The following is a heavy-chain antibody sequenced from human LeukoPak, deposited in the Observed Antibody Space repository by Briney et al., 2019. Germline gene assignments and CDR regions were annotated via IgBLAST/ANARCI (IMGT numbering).Heavy chain of an antibody. CDR3: ARHPRSGYSNGFDAFDI. CDR2: IYYSGST. D-gene: IGHD5-18*01. V-gene: IGHV4-39*01. J-gene: IGHJ3*02. CDR1: GGSISSSSYY. Sequence: PSETLSLTCTVSGGSISSSSYYWGWIRQPPGKGLEWIGSIYYSGSTYYNPSLKSRVTISVDTSKNQFSLKLSSVTAADTAVYYCARHPRSGYSNGFDAFDIWGQGTMVTVSS.